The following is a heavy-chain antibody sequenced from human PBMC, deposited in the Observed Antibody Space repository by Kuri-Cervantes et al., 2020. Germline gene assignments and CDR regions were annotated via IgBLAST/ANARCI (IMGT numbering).Heavy chain of an antibody. V-gene: IGHV3-30-3*01. CDR3: ARDKGVAFDI. Sequence: KGLEWVAVISYDGSNKYYADSVKGRFTISRDNSKNTLYLQMNSLRAEDTAVYYCARDKGVAFDIWGQGTMVTVSS. CDR2: ISYDGSNK. D-gene: IGHD3-3*01. J-gene: IGHJ3*02.